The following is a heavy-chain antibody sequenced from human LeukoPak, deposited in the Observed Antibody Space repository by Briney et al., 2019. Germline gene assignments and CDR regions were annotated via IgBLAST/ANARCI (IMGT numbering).Heavy chain of an antibody. D-gene: IGHD5-24*01. V-gene: IGHV3-48*03. J-gene: IGHJ4*02. Sequence: PGGTLRPSCAASGFTFSSYEMNWVRQAPGKGLEWVSYISSSGSTIYYADSVKGRFTISRDNAKNSLYLQMNSLRAEDTAVYYCARPRQMATPRRAFHYWVQGTLVTVSS. CDR2: ISSSGSTI. CDR1: GFTFSSYE. CDR3: ARPRQMATPRRAFHY.